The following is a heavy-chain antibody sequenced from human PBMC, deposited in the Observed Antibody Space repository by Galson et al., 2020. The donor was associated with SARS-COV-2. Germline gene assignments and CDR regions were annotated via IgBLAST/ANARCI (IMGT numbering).Heavy chain of an antibody. CDR3: ARDASWAMFAMDV. CDR2: ISSGSDYI. Sequence: GGSLRLTCAVSGFAFNIYSMNWVRHVPGKGLEWVSGISSGSDYIYYADSVKGRFTISSANAKNSLYRQLNSLRAEDTAIYYCARDASWAMFAMDVWGQGTAVTVSS. D-gene: IGHD3-10*02. J-gene: IGHJ6*02. CDR1: GFAFNIYS. V-gene: IGHV3-21*01.